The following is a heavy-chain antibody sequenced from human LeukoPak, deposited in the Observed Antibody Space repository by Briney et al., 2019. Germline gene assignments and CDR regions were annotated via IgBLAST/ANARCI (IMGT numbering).Heavy chain of an antibody. CDR2: ISSDGSNK. J-gene: IGHJ4*02. Sequence: GGSLRLSCAASGFIFSSYGMHWVRQAPGKGLECVAVISSDGSNKEHADSVKGRFIISRDNCKNTLYLQMNGLRAEDTAVYYCAKDFGLFDCWGQGALVTVSS. D-gene: IGHD3-3*01. V-gene: IGHV3-30*18. CDR1: GFIFSSYG. CDR3: AKDFGLFDC.